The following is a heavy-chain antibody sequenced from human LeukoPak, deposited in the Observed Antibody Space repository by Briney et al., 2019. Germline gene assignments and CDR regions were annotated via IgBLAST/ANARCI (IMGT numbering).Heavy chain of an antibody. D-gene: IGHD2-2*01. CDR2: ISGSGGST. V-gene: IGHV3-23*01. CDR1: RFTFSNFA. Sequence: GGSLRLSCAASRFTFSNFAMSWVRQVPGKGLEWVSAISGSGGSTYYADSVKGRFTISRDNSKNALFLQMNSLRAEDTAVYYCAKSGPYCSSTSCNYFDYWGQGTLVTVSS. CDR3: AKSGPYCSSTSCNYFDY. J-gene: IGHJ4*02.